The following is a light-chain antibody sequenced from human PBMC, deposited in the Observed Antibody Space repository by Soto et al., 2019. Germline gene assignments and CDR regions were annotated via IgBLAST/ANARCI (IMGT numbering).Light chain of an antibody. CDR3: QQFNSYPLT. Sequence: DIHLTQSPSFLSASVGDRVTITCRASQVIASSLAWYQQKAGKAPKLLIYGASTLETGVPSRFSGSGPGTEFTLTISSLQPEDFGIYYCQQFNSYPLTFGGGTKVEIK. CDR1: QVIASS. CDR2: GAS. J-gene: IGKJ4*01. V-gene: IGKV1-9*01.